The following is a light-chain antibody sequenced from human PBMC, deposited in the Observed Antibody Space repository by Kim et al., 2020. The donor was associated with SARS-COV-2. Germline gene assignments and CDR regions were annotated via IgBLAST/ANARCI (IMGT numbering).Light chain of an antibody. V-gene: IGLV1-44*01. CDR3: AAGDDRLYVV. J-gene: IGLJ2*01. CDR1: RSNIGSNA. CDR2: NND. Sequence: QSVLTQPPSASETPGQRVTISCSGSRSNIGSNAVNWYQQLPGTAPKLLIYNNDQRPSGVPDRFSGSKSGTSASLAISGLQSEDGADYYCAAGDDRLYVVFGGGTQLTVL.